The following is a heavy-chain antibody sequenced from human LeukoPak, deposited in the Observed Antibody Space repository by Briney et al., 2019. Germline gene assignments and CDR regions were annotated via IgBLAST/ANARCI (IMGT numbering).Heavy chain of an antibody. CDR3: ARIPKPHYCSSTSCERKVDAFDI. CDR1: GGSISSYY. V-gene: IGHV4-59*01. CDR2: IYYSGST. D-gene: IGHD2-2*01. Sequence: PSETLSLTCTVSGGSISSYYWSWIRQPPGKGLEWIGYIYYSGSTNYNPSLKSRVTISVDTSKNQFSLKLSSVTAADTAVYYCARIPKPHYCSSTSCERKVDAFDIWGQGTMVTVSS. J-gene: IGHJ3*02.